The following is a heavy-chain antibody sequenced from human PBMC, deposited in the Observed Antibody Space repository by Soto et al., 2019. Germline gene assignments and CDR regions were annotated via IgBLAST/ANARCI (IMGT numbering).Heavy chain of an antibody. D-gene: IGHD3-3*01. CDR2: IYWDDDK. Sequence: QITLKESGPTLVNPTQTLTLTCTFSGFSLSTSGVGVGWIRPPQGKALERLAPIYWDDDKRYSPSLKSTLTITKDTSQNQVVLTMTNMDPVDTATYYCAHHKRYYYFWSGTNWFDPRCQGTLVTVSS. V-gene: IGHV2-5*02. J-gene: IGHJ5*02. CDR3: AHHKRYYYFWSGTNWFDP. CDR1: GFSLSTSGVG.